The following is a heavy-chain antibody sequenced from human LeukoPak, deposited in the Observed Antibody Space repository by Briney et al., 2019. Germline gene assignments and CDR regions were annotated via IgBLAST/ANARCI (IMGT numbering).Heavy chain of an antibody. CDR1: GGSISSYY. Sequence: SETLSLTCTVSGGSISSYYWSWIRQPPGKGLEWIGYIYYSGSTNYNPSLKSRVTISVDTSKNQFSLKLSSVTAADTAVYYCARGGALGSHDYWGQGTLVTVSS. D-gene: IGHD1-26*01. CDR2: IYYSGST. V-gene: IGHV4-59*01. J-gene: IGHJ4*02. CDR3: ARGGALGSHDY.